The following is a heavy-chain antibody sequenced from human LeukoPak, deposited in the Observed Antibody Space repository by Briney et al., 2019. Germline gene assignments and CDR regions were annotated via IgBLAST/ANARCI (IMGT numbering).Heavy chain of an antibody. Sequence: SETLSLTCTVSGGSISSSSYYWGWIRQPPGKGLEWIGSIYYSGSTYYNPSLKSRVTISVDTSKNQFSLKLSSVTAADTAVYYCTIPGELYDYWGQGTLVTVSS. V-gene: IGHV4-39*07. CDR1: GGSISSSSYY. J-gene: IGHJ4*02. D-gene: IGHD3-10*01. CDR2: IYYSGST. CDR3: TIPGELYDY.